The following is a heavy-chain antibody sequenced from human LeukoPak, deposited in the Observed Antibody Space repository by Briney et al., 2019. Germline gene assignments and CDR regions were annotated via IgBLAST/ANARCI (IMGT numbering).Heavy chain of an antibody. CDR2: ISSSGSTI. V-gene: IGHV3-48*03. Sequence: PGGSLRLSCAASGFTLSSYEMNWVRQAPGKGLEWVSYISSSGSTIYYADSVKGRFTISRDNAKNPLYLQMNSLRAEDAAVYYCARDSTDRTKYYDFWSGYYTGPFDYWGQGTLVTVSS. CDR3: ARDSTDRTKYYDFWSGYYTGPFDY. D-gene: IGHD3-3*01. J-gene: IGHJ4*02. CDR1: GFTLSSYE.